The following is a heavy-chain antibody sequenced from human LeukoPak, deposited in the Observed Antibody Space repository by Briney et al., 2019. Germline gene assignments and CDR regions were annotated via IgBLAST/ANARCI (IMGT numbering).Heavy chain of an antibody. CDR1: GFMFRDAA. Sequence: GGSLRLSCAASGFMFRDAAMTWVRQAPGKGLGWVSLIASSGLNTYYADSVRGRFTISRGNSKNTLSLQMNSLRVEDTAIYYCARDIELSTWGLGTLVTVSS. CDR2: IASSGLNT. D-gene: IGHD5-12*01. V-gene: IGHV3-23*01. J-gene: IGHJ3*01. CDR3: ARDIELST.